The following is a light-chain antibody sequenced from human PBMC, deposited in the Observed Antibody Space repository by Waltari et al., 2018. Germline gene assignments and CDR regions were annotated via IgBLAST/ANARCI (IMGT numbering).Light chain of an antibody. CDR3: QQYYDPPYS. J-gene: IGKJ2*03. V-gene: IGKV4-1*01. CDR1: QNVLSSSNNSNY. CDR2: WAS. Sequence: DIVMTQSPDSLTVSLGDRATVTCRSSQNVLSSSNNSNYLAWYQQKPGQSPRLLISWASSRASGVPDRFSGSGSRTDFTLTISSLQAEDVAVYYCQQYYDPPYSFGQGTKLEIK.